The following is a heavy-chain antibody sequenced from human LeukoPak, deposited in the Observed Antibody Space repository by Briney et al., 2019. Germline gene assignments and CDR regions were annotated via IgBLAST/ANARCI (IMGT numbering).Heavy chain of an antibody. J-gene: IGHJ6*02. V-gene: IGHV4-59*01. Sequence: PSETLSLTCTVSGGSISSYYWSWIRQPPRKGLEWIGYIYNSGNTNYNPSLKSRLTMSVDTSKSQFSLKLSSVTAADTAVYYCARSGSGTYYISAYNYYGMDVWGQGTTVTVSS. CDR1: GGSISSYY. CDR2: IYNSGNT. CDR3: ARSGSGTYYISAYNYYGMDV. D-gene: IGHD3-10*01.